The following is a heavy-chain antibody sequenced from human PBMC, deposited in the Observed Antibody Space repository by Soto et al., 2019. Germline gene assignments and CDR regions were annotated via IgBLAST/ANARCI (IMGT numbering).Heavy chain of an antibody. D-gene: IGHD3-22*01. J-gene: IGHJ5*01. CDR1: GGSFSNDY. V-gene: IGHV4-59*01. CDR3: ARDRYFYDSRGYYRTLDS. CDR2: IFHSGIT. Sequence: PSETLSLTCFISGGSFSNDYWTWIRQSPGKGLEWIGYIFHSGITDYNPSVKSRVTISIDKSRNLFFLNLTSVTAADTAVYYCARDRYFYDSRGYYRTLDSWGQGALVTVSS.